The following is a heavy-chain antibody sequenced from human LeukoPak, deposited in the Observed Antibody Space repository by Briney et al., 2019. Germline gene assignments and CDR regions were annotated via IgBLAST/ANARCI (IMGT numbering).Heavy chain of an antibody. CDR3: ARDGGYDYVWGSYRSLDY. CDR1: GYTFTNYA. V-gene: IGHV1-3*01. J-gene: IGHJ4*02. CDR2: INGDNAHT. D-gene: IGHD3-16*02. Sequence: ALVKVSCKTSGYTFTNYAMHWVRQAPGQRPEWMGCINGDNAHTQYSQRFQGRVTITRDTSATTAYMELSSLRSEDTAVYYCARDGGYDYVWGSYRSLDYWGQGTLVTVSS.